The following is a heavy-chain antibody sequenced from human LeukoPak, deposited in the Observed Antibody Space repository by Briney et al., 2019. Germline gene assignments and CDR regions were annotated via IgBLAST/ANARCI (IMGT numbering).Heavy chain of an antibody. CDR3: ARDRSYDTLRFDP. J-gene: IGHJ5*02. D-gene: IGHD3-9*01. V-gene: IGHV1-2*02. CDR1: GYTFTGYY. Sequence: ASVKVSCKASGYTFTGYYMHWVRQAPGQGLEWMGWINPNSGGTNYAQKFQGRVTMTRDTSISTAYMELSRLRSDDTAVCYCARDRSYDTLRFDPWGQGTLVTVSS. CDR2: INPNSGGT.